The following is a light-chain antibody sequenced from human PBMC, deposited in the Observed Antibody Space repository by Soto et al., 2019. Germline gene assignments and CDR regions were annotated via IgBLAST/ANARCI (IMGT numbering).Light chain of an antibody. CDR2: AAS. V-gene: IGKV1-12*01. J-gene: IGKJ5*01. CDR1: QDVSAW. CDR3: QQSYSTPRD. Sequence: DVQMTQSPSSVSASVGDRVTITCRASQDVSAWLAWYQQKPGRAPKLLIYAASSLQSGVPSRFSGSGSGTDFILTISSLQPEDFATYYCQQSYSTPRDFGQGTRLEIK.